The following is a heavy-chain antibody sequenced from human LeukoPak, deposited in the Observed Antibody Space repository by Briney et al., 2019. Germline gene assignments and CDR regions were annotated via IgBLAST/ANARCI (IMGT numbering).Heavy chain of an antibody. CDR1: EFTASDNY. D-gene: IGHD4-17*01. J-gene: IGHJ4*02. V-gene: IGHV3-23*01. Sequence: PGGSLRLSCAASEFTASDNYMSWVRQAPGKGLEWVSAISGSGGSTYYADSVKGRFTISRDNSKNTLYLQMNSLRAEDTAVYYCAAGEDYGDYGGDYWGQGTLVTVSS. CDR2: ISGSGGST. CDR3: AAGEDYGDYGGDY.